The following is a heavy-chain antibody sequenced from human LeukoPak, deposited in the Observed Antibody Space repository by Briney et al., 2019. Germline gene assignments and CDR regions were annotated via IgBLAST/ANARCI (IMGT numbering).Heavy chain of an antibody. J-gene: IGHJ3*02. D-gene: IGHD6-19*01. CDR3: ARGGAVAGTPVAFDI. CDR2: ISSGSSYT. Sequence: GGSLRLSCAASGFTFSDYYMSWIRQAPGKGLEWVSYISSGSSYTNYADSVKGRFTISRDNAKNSLYLQMNSLRAEDTAVYYCARGGAVAGTPVAFDIWGQGTMVTVSS. V-gene: IGHV3-11*06. CDR1: GFTFSDYY.